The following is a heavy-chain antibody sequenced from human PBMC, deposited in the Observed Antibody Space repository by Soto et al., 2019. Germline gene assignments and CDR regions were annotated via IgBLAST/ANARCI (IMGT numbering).Heavy chain of an antibody. CDR2: INSGGST. J-gene: IGHJ5*02. V-gene: IGHV3-23*01. CDR1: GFTFSSYW. Sequence: PGGSLRLSCAASGFTFSSYWMHWVRQAPGKGLVWVSRINSGGSTYYADSVKGRFTISRDNSKNTLYLQMNSLRAEDTAVYYCAKDVIAVAGTSSFGWFDPWGQGTLVTVSS. CDR3: AKDVIAVAGTSSFGWFDP. D-gene: IGHD6-19*01.